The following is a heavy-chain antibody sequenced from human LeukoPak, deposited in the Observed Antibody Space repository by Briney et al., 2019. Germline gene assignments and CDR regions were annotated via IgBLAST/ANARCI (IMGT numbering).Heavy chain of an antibody. D-gene: IGHD6-13*01. CDR2: ISAYNGNT. J-gene: IGHJ6*02. Sequence: GASVKVSCKASGYTFTSYGISWVRQAPGQGLEWMGWISAYNGNTNYAQKLQGRVTMTTDTSTSTAYMELRSLRSDDTAVYYCARDQGGYSSSWYQPGAYYYGMDVWGQGTTVTVSS. V-gene: IGHV1-18*01. CDR1: GYTFTSYG. CDR3: ARDQGGYSSSWYQPGAYYYGMDV.